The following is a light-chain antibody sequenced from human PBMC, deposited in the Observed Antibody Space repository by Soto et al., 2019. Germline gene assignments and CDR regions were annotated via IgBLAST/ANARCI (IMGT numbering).Light chain of an antibody. J-gene: IGKJ4*01. V-gene: IGKV3D-15*01. CDR3: QPYNSWHLT. CDR1: QSVGSD. CDR2: DTF. Sequence: EIVLTRSPGTLSLSPGERANLSCRASQSVGSDLACYQQKPGQANRLVIYDTFTRATGVTNRISGSGSGTEFTLTIRSLQSEEFAVYYCQPYNSWHLTFGRGTQVDLK.